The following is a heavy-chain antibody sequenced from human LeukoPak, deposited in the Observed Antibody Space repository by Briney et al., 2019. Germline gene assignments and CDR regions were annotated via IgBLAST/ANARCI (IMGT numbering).Heavy chain of an antibody. V-gene: IGHV3-7*05. CDR3: AGDPTRLGFDY. CDR2: IKQDGSER. Sequence: PGASLRLSCAASGFTFSRYWMSWVRQAPGKGLEWEANIKQDGSERYYVDSVKGRFTICRENAKNSLYLQMNSLRAEDTAVYYCAGDPTRLGFDYWGQGTLVIVSS. D-gene: IGHD2-2*01. J-gene: IGHJ4*02. CDR1: GFTFSRYW.